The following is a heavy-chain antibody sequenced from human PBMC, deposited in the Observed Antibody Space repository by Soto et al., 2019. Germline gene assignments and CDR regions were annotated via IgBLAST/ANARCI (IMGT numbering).Heavy chain of an antibody. V-gene: IGHV5-10-1*01. Sequence: GESLKISCQGSGYMFTNYWLNWVRQVSGGVLEWLGRIDPSDSYTKYNPSFQGHVTISADKSTSTAYLQWSSLRASDTAVYYCASHNFFCGGDCNSSGMDVWGQGTTVTVSS. J-gene: IGHJ6*02. CDR1: GYMFTNYW. CDR3: ASHNFFCGGDCNSSGMDV. CDR2: IDPSDSYT. D-gene: IGHD2-21*02.